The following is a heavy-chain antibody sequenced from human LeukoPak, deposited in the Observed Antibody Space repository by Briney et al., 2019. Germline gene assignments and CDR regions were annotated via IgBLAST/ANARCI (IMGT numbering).Heavy chain of an antibody. V-gene: IGHV4-59*01. CDR1: GSSISSYY. J-gene: IGHJ5*02. D-gene: IGHD1-26*01. CDR2: IYYSGST. Sequence: SETLSLTCTVSGSSISSYYWSWIRQPPGKGLEWIGYIYYSGSTNYNPSLKSRVTISLDTSKNQFSLRLSSLTAADTAVYYCARDGVKSFIVGANSSWFDPWGQGTLVTVSS. CDR3: ARDGVKSFIVGANSSWFDP.